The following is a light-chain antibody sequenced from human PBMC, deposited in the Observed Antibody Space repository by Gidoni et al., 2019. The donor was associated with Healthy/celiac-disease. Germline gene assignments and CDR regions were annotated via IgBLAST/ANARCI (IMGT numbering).Light chain of an antibody. CDR3: KQATQSRT. V-gene: IGKV2-24*01. CDR1: RSLVHSDGNTY. Sequence: DLVLHQTPLSSPVTLGQPASISCRPSRSLVHSDGNTYLRWLQHRPSQPPRLLIYKISNRCSGVTDRISGSGAGTDFTLKISRVEAEDVGVYYCKQATQSRTFGQGTKVEIK. CDR2: KIS. J-gene: IGKJ1*01.